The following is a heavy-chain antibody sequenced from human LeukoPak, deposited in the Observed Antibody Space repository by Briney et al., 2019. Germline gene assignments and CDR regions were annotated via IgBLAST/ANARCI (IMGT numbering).Heavy chain of an antibody. CDR2: INHSGST. CDR1: GGPFSGYY. D-gene: IGHD3-10*01. CDR3: ARGRGGSGSSDAFDI. Sequence: SETLSLTCAVYGGPFSGYYWSWIRQPPGKGLEWIGEINHSGSTNYNPSLKSRVTISVDTSKNQFSLKLSSVTAADTAVYYCARGRGGSGSSDAFDIWGQGTMVTVSS. J-gene: IGHJ3*02. V-gene: IGHV4-34*01.